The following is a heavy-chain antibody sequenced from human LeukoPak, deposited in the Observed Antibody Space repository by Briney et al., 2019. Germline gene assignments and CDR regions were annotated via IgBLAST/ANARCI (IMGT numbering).Heavy chain of an antibody. J-gene: IGHJ6*03. CDR2: INHSGST. CDR1: GGSFSGYY. V-gene: IGHV4-34*01. Sequence: PSETLSLTCTVSGGSFSGYYWSWIRQPPGKGLEWIGEINHSGSTNYNPSLKSRVTISVDTSKNQFSLKLSSVTAADTAVYYCATCSGWNYCYYYMDVWGKGTTVTVSS. CDR3: ATCSGWNYCYYYMDV. D-gene: IGHD6-19*01.